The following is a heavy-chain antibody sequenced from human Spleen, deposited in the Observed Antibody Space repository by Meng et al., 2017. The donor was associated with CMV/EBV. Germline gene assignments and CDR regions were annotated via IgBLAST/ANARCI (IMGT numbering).Heavy chain of an antibody. J-gene: IGHJ4*02. CDR3: ARVDCSGDSCYSGSLDY. D-gene: IGHD2-15*01. Sequence: SETLSLTCTVSGDSIGNYFWNWIRQAPGKGLEWIGYINYSGSIEYNPALKSRVVISVDTSQKQFSLRLSSVTAADTAVYYCARVDCSGDSCYSGSLDYWGQGTLVTVS. V-gene: IGHV4-59*01. CDR1: GDSIGNYF. CDR2: INYSGSI.